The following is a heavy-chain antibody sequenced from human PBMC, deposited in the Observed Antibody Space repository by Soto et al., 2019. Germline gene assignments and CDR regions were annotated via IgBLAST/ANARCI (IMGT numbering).Heavy chain of an antibody. J-gene: IGHJ3*02. CDR3: AKGRSVSYGYAFDI. D-gene: IGHD1-26*01. Sequence: GGSPRLSCAASGFTFSRYVMSWVRQAPGKGLEWVSDISGSGGRTYYADSVKGRFSFSRDNSKNTVYLQMNSLRAEDTAVYYCAKGRSVSYGYAFDIRGQGTMVPVSS. CDR2: ISGSGGRT. V-gene: IGHV3-23*01. CDR1: GFTFSRYV.